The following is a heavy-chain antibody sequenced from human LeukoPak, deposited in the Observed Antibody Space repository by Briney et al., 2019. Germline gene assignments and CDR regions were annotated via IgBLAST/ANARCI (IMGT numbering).Heavy chain of an antibody. V-gene: IGHV3-23*01. CDR2: ISGSGGST. Sequence: GGSLRLSCAASGFTFSSYAMSWVRQAPGKGLEWVSAISGSGGSTYYADSVKGRFTVSGDNSKNTLYLQMSSLTAADTAVYYCAKDRSIGTYYTFDHWGQGTLVTVSS. J-gene: IGHJ4*02. D-gene: IGHD1-26*01. CDR3: AKDRSIGTYYTFDH. CDR1: GFTFSSYA.